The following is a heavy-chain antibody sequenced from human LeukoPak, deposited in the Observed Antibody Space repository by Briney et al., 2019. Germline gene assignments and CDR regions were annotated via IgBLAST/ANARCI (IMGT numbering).Heavy chain of an antibody. CDR1: GYTFTGCY. J-gene: IGHJ4*02. V-gene: IGHV1-2*02. CDR3: ASSEWLRFSSDY. D-gene: IGHD5-12*01. Sequence: ASVKVSYKASGYTFTGCYMHWVRQAAGQGLEWMGWINPNSGGTNYAQKFQGRVTMTRDTSISTAYMELSRLRSDDTAVCYCASSEWLRFSSDYWGQGTLVTVSS. CDR2: INPNSGGT.